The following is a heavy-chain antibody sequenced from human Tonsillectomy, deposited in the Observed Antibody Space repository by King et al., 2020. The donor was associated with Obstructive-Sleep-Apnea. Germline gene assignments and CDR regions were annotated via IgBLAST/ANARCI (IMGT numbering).Heavy chain of an antibody. CDR3: ARDRRGWKNYYYYGMGV. CDR1: GFIFTNYP. V-gene: IGHV3-30*04. D-gene: IGHD6-19*01. Sequence: QLVQSGGGVVQPGRSLRVSCAGSGFIFTNYPMYWVRQAPGKGLEWVAVISYDGNKKYYADSVKGRFTISRDNSRKTVDLQMDSLTPDDTAVYYCARDRRGWKNYYYYGMGVWGQGTTVTVSS. J-gene: IGHJ6*02. CDR2: ISYDGNKK.